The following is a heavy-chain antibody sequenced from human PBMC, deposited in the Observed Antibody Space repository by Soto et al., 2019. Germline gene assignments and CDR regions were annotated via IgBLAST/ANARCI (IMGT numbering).Heavy chain of an antibody. CDR2: IKENGREK. J-gene: IGHJ1*01. CDR1: GFTFSSYL. Sequence: EVQLVESGGGLVQAGGSLRLSCAASGFTFSSYLMSWVRQAPGKWLECVANIKENGREKYYVDYVKGRFTISRDNAKNSLYLQMNRLGDEDNAVSSCARESARGSYWGKGTLVTVYS. V-gene: IGHV3-7*01. CDR3: ARESARGSY.